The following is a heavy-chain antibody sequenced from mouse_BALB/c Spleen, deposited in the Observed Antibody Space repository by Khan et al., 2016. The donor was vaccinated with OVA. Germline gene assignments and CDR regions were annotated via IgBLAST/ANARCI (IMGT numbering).Heavy chain of an antibody. Sequence: EVKLEESGPGLVKPSQSLSLTCTVTGYSITSGYGWNWIRQFPGNKLEWMGYISYSGSTNYNPSLKSRISITRETSKKQFFLQLNSVTTEDTATYYCARTARIKYWGQGTTLTVSS. D-gene: IGHD1-2*01. V-gene: IGHV3-2*02. CDR1: GYSITSGYG. J-gene: IGHJ2*01. CDR2: ISYSGST. CDR3: ARTARIKY.